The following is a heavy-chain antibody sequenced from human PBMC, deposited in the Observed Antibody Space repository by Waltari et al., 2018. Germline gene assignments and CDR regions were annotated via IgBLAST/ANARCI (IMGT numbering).Heavy chain of an antibody. Sequence: QVQLQESGPGLVKPSETLSLTCTVSGGSISSYYWSWIRQPPGKGLEWIGYIYYIGSTNYNPSLKSRVTISVDTSKNQFSLKLSSVTAADTAVYYCARVGEAVTTNWFDPWGQGTLVTVSS. D-gene: IGHD4-17*01. CDR1: GGSISSYY. CDR2: IYYIGST. CDR3: ARVGEAVTTNWFDP. J-gene: IGHJ5*02. V-gene: IGHV4-59*01.